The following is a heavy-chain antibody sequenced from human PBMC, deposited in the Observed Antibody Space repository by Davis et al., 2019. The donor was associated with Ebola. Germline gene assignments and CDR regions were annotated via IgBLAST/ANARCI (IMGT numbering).Heavy chain of an antibody. CDR3: AREFYYDSSGYYFYYYGMDV. V-gene: IGHV1-18*01. Sequence: ASVKVSCKASGYTFTSYGISWVRQAPGQGLEWMGWISADNGNTNYEQKLQDRVTMTTDTSTSTAYMELTSLRSDDTAVYYCAREFYYDSSGYYFYYYGMDVWGQGTTVTVSS. J-gene: IGHJ6*02. CDR2: ISADNGNT. D-gene: IGHD3-22*01. CDR1: GYTFTSYG.